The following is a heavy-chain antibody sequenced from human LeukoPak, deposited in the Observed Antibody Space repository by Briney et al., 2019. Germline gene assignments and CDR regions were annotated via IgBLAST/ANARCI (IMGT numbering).Heavy chain of an antibody. D-gene: IGHD2-2*01. CDR2: INHSGST. CDR1: GGSFSGYY. Sequence: SETLSLTCAVYGGSFSGYYWSWIRQPPGKGLEWIGEINHSGSTNYNPSLKSRVTISVDTSKNQFSLKLSSVTAADTAVYYCARLRYCSSTSCSSLDYWGQGTLVTVSP. J-gene: IGHJ4*02. V-gene: IGHV4-34*01. CDR3: ARLRYCSSTSCSSLDY.